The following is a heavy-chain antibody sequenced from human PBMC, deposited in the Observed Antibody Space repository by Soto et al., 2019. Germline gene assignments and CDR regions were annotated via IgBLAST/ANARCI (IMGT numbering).Heavy chain of an antibody. Sequence: QVQLVQSGAEVKKPGSSVKVSCKASGGTFSSYAISWVRQAPGQGLEWMGGIIPIFGTANYAQKFQGRVTITADESTSTAYMELSSLRSEDTAEYYCARDPTPRAGDYYYNGMDVWGQGTTVTVSS. V-gene: IGHV1-69*12. CDR3: ARDPTPRAGDYYYNGMDV. CDR2: IIPIFGTA. J-gene: IGHJ6*02. CDR1: GGTFSSYA. D-gene: IGHD6-13*01.